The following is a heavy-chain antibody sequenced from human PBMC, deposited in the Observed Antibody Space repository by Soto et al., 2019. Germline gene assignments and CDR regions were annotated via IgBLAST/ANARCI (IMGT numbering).Heavy chain of an antibody. CDR2: IIPIFGTA. Sequence: GASVKVSCKASGGTFSSYAISWVRQAPGQGLGWMGGIIPIFGTANYAQKFQGRVTITADESTSTAYMELSSLRSEDTAVYYCARALWFGELLYYFDYWGQGTLVTVSS. D-gene: IGHD3-10*01. CDR3: ARALWFGELLYYFDY. CDR1: GGTFSSYA. J-gene: IGHJ4*02. V-gene: IGHV1-69*13.